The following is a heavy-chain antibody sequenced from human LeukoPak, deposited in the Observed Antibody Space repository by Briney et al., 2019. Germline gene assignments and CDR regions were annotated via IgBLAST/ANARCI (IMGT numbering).Heavy chain of an antibody. J-gene: IGHJ4*02. CDR2: VSYDGSNK. D-gene: IGHD2-2*01. Sequence: GGSLRLSCAASGFTFSSYGMHWVRQAPGKGLEGVAVVSYDGSNKYYADSVKGRFTISRDNSKNTLYLQMNSLRAEDTAVYYCAKDHRGYCSSTSCYSSGSDYWGQGTLVTVSS. V-gene: IGHV3-30*18. CDR3: AKDHRGYCSSTSCYSSGSDY. CDR1: GFTFSSYG.